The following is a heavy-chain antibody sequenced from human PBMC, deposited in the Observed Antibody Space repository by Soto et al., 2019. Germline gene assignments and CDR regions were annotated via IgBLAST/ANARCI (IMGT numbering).Heavy chain of an antibody. CDR1: GGSITSYC. CDR3: EFKIPEGGDRFDY. Sequence: SETLSLNCPVPGGSITSYCWCLIRQPPEHGLAWIGYIYYSGSTNYNHSIKSRFTISVDTSKKQFSLKMNSVTAADTAVYYCEFKIPEGGDRFDYWGQGTLVTVSS. CDR2: IYYSGST. V-gene: IGHV4-59*01. D-gene: IGHD2-21*02. J-gene: IGHJ4*02.